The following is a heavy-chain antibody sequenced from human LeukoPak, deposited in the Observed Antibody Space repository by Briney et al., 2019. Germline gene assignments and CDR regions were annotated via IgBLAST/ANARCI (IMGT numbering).Heavy chain of an antibody. CDR1: GGSISSSSYY. Sequence: SETLSLTCTVSGGSISSSSYYWDWIRQPPGTGLEWIGSIYYSGSTYYNPSLKSRVTISVDTSKNQFSLKLTSVTAADTAVYYCARHGRRMVRGNYYFDYWGQETLVTVSS. CDR2: IYYSGST. CDR3: ARHGRRMVRGNYYFDY. D-gene: IGHD3-10*01. V-gene: IGHV4-39*01. J-gene: IGHJ4*02.